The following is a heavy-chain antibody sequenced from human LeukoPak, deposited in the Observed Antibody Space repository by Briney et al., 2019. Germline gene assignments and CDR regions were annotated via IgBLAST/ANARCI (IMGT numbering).Heavy chain of an antibody. Sequence: PSETLSLTCTVSGGSISSYYWSWIRQPPGKGLEWIGYIYTSWSTNYNPSLKSRVTISVDTSKNQFSLKLSSVTAADPAVYSCARSEWEPPNFDYWGQGTLVTVSS. CDR3: ARSEWEPPNFDY. J-gene: IGHJ4*02. CDR1: GGSISSYY. D-gene: IGHD1-26*01. CDR2: IYTSWST. V-gene: IGHV4-4*09.